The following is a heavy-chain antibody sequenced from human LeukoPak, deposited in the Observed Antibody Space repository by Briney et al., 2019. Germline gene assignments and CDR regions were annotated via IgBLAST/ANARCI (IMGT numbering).Heavy chain of an antibody. CDR3: ARGLVTHVGPWNY. CDR2: IDRSGST. CDR1: GGSFSGYH. Sequence: PSETLSLTCAVYGGSFSGYHWSWIRQPPGKGLEWIGEIDRSGSTNYNPSLKSRVTISLDTSKNQFSLKLSSVTAADTAVYYCARGLVTHVGPWNYWGQGTLVTVSS. J-gene: IGHJ4*02. D-gene: IGHD2-21*02. V-gene: IGHV4-34*01.